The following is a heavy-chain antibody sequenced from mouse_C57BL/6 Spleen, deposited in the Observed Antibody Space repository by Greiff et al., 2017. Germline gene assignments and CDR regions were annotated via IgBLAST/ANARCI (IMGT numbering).Heavy chain of an antibody. CDR2: IDPETGGT. J-gene: IGHJ3*01. V-gene: IGHV1-15*01. D-gene: IGHD2-2*01. Sequence: QVQLKESGAELVRPGASVTLSCKASGYTFTDYEMHWVKQTPVHGLEWIGAIDPETGGTAYNQKFKGKAILTADKSSSTAYMGLRSLTSEDSAVYYCTRFGYDEAWFAYWGQGTLVTVSA. CDR1: GYTFTDYE. CDR3: TRFGYDEAWFAY.